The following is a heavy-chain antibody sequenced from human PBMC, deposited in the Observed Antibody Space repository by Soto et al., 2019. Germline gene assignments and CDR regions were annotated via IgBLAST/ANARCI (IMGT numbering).Heavy chain of an antibody. CDR2: ISGSGATT. CDR3: AKDRYSSSSTYFDY. J-gene: IGHJ4*02. CDR1: GFTFSNSA. D-gene: IGHD6-6*01. V-gene: IGHV3-23*01. Sequence: PGGSLRLSCVASGFTFSNSAMNWVRQAPGKGLEWVSGISGSGATTYYADSVKGRFTISRDNSKNTLYLQMNSLRAEDTAVYYCAKDRYSSSSTYFDYWGQGTLVTVSS.